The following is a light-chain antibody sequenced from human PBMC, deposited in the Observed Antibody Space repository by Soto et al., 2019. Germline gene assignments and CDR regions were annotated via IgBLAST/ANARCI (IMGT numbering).Light chain of an antibody. CDR3: MQALQTPLT. CDR1: QSLLYSNGYNY. CDR2: LGS. V-gene: IGKV2-28*01. J-gene: IGKJ4*01. Sequence: DIVMTQSPLSLPVTPGEPASISCRSSQSLLYSNGYNYLDWYLQKPGQSPQLLIYLGSNRASGVSDRFSGSGSGTDFTLKISRVEAEDVGLYYCMQALQTPLTFGGGTKGEIK.